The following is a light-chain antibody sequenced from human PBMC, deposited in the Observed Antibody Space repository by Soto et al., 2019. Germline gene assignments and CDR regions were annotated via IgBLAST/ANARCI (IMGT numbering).Light chain of an antibody. V-gene: IGKV3-11*01. CDR2: DAS. CDR1: QSVGTY. Sequence: EIVLTQSPATLSLSPGERATLSCRASQSVGTYLVWYQQKPGQAPRLLIYDASKRAIGIPDRFSGSVSGTDFTLTISSLEPGDSAVYYCQQRRAWPRVFGGGTMME. CDR3: QQRRAWPRV. J-gene: IGKJ4*01.